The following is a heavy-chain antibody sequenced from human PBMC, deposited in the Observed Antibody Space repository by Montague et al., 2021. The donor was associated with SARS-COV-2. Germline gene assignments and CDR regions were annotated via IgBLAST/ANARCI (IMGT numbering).Heavy chain of an antibody. V-gene: IGHV4-59*08. CDR3: ASHRGGYNCDDYFNH. J-gene: IGHJ4*02. Sequence: SETLSLTCTRLGAWNSGEDRRCTRLNSSHQMEWYGDICYRGYTNYNPSLKSRITISVDTSKSQFSLRLSSVTAADTAFYYCASHRGGYNCDDYFNHWGQGTLVSVSS. CDR2: ICYRGYT. D-gene: IGHD1-1*01. CDR1: GAWNSGED.